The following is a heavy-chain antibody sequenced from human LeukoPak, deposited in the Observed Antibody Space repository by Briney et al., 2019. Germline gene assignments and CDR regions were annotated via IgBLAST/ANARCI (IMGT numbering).Heavy chain of an antibody. CDR3: ARGGELLFDY. CDR1: GFTFSIYA. CDR2: ISSNGGST. D-gene: IGHD1-26*01. Sequence: GGSLRLSCAASGFTFSIYAMHWVPQAPGKGLEYVSSISSNGGSTYYANSVKGRLTISRDNSKNTLHLQMGSLRAEDMAVYYCARGGELLFDYWGQGTLVTVSS. J-gene: IGHJ4*02. V-gene: IGHV3-64*01.